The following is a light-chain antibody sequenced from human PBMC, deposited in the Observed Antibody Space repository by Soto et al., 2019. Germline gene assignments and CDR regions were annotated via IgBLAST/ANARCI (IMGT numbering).Light chain of an antibody. V-gene: IGKV3-20*01. CDR3: QQYGSSST. CDR1: QSVSSSY. Sequence: EIVLTPSPGTLSLSPGERATLSCRASQSVSSSYLAWYQQKPGQAPRPLIYGASSRPTGIPDRFSGSGSGTDFTLTISRLEPEDFAVYYCQQYGSSSTFGQGTRLEIK. CDR2: GAS. J-gene: IGKJ5*01.